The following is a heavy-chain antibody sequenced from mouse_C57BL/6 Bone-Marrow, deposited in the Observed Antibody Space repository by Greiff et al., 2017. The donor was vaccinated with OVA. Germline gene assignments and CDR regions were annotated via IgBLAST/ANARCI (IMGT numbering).Heavy chain of an antibody. CDR1: GFPITSGYY. CDR3: AGDSGYDAMDY. J-gene: IGHJ4*01. CDR2: ITHSGEN. V-gene: IGHV12-3*01. Sequence: VQLVESGPGLVKPSQSLFLTCSITGFPITSGYYWIWIRQSPGKPLEWMGYITHSGENFYNPSLQSPISITRETSKNQFFLQLNSVTTEDTAMYYCAGDSGYDAMDYWGQGTSVTVSS.